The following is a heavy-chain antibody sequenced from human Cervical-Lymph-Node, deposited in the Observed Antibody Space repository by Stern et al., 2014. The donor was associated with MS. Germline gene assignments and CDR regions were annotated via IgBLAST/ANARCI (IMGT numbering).Heavy chain of an antibody. CDR1: GFSLSTSGVG. V-gene: IGHV2-5*02. D-gene: IGHD4-17*01. Sequence: QVTLQESGPTLVKPTQTLTLTCTFSGFSLSTSGVGVGWIRQPPGKALEWLGLFYWDGDKRYSPSLKSRLTITKDTSKNQVVLTMTNMDPVDTATYYCAHVTTVTQYFQHWGQGTLVTVSS. CDR2: FYWDGDK. J-gene: IGHJ1*01. CDR3: AHVTTVTQYFQH.